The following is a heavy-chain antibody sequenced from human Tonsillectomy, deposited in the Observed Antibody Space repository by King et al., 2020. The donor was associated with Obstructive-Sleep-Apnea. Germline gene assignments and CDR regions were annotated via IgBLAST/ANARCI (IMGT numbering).Heavy chain of an antibody. Sequence: VQLVESGGGVVQPGRSLRLSCAASGFTFSSYGMHWVRQAPGKGLEWVAVISYDGSNKYYADSVKGRFTISRDNSKNTLYLQMNSLRAEDTAVYYCAKDDDSGGDYPGDLYYYYYGMDVWGQGTTVSVSS. CDR2: ISYDGSNK. CDR3: AKDDDSGGDYPGDLYYYYYGMDV. CDR1: GFTFSSYG. D-gene: IGHD4-17*01. J-gene: IGHJ6*02. V-gene: IGHV3-30*18.